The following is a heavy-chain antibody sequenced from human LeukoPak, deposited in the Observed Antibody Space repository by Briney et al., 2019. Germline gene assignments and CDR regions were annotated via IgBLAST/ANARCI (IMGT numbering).Heavy chain of an antibody. V-gene: IGHV5-51*01. J-gene: IGHJ4*02. CDR3: ARQWGDCSSTSCYTAY. CDR1: GYSFASYW. D-gene: IGHD2-2*02. CDR2: IYPGDSDT. Sequence: NHGESLKISCKGSGYSFASYWIAWVRQMPGKGLEWMGIIYPGDSDTRYSPSFQGQVTISADKSIRTAYLQWSSLKASDTAIYYCARQWGDCSSTSCYTAYWGQGTLVTVSS.